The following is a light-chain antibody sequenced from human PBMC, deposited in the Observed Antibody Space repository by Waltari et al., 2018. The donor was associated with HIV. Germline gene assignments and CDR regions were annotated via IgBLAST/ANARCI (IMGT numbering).Light chain of an antibody. J-gene: IGLJ1*01. Sequence: QSALTQPASVSGSPGQSINISCTGTSSDVGGYKYVSWYQQYPGKAPKLIIYDVTHRPSGVSNRFSGSKSGNTASLTISGLQAEDEADYYCCSYTSSITGRVFGTGTKVTVL. CDR3: CSYTSSITGRV. V-gene: IGLV2-14*03. CDR1: SSDVGGYKY. CDR2: DVT.